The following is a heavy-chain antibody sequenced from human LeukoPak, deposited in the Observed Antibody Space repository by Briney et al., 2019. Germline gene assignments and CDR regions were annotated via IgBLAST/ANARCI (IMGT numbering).Heavy chain of an antibody. CDR3: ARRAPQGVFDI. CDR1: GYTLTDYY. CDR2: INPNSGGT. J-gene: IGHJ3*02. V-gene: IGHV1-2*02. Sequence: ASVKVSCKASGYTLTDYYMHWVRQAPGQGLEWMGWINPNSGGTDYAQKFQGRVTMTSDTSISTAYMELSRLRSDDTAVYYCARRAPQGVFDIWAQGTMVTVSS.